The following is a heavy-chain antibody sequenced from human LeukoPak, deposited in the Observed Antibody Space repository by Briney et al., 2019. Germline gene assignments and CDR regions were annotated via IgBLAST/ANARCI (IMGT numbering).Heavy chain of an antibody. CDR2: IYTSGST. V-gene: IGHV4-61*02. Sequence: SETLSLTCTVSGGSISSGSYYWSWIRQPAGKGLEWIGRIYTSGSTNYNPSLKSRVTISVDTSKNQFSLKLSSVTAADTAMYYCARSGIVGMDKNWFDPWGQGTLVTASS. CDR1: GGSISSGSYY. CDR3: ARSGIVGMDKNWFDP. D-gene: IGHD2-2*03. J-gene: IGHJ5*02.